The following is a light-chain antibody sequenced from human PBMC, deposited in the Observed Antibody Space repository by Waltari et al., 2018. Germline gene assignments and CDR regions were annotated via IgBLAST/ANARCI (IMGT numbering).Light chain of an antibody. J-gene: IGKJ2*02. Sequence: ETVMTQFPATLSGSVGEAATLPCRASQRVRGNLAWYQQKPGQAPGLLIYGGTTRAPGVPGRFSGRGFGTEFSLTISSLQSEDSAVYYCQQYDQWPMCTFGQGTKLEI. CDR1: QRVRGN. CDR3: QQYDQWPMCT. V-gene: IGKV3-15*01. CDR2: GGT.